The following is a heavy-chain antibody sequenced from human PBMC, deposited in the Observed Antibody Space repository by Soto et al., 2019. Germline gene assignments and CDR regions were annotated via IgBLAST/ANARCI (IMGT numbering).Heavy chain of an antibody. D-gene: IGHD4-17*01. Sequence: GESLKISCKGSGYSFTSYWIGWVRQMPGKGLEWMGIIYPGDSDTRYSPSFQGQVTISADKSISTAYLQWSSLKASDTAMYYCARIYDYGDYVPAEYFQHWGQGTLVTVS. J-gene: IGHJ1*01. V-gene: IGHV5-51*01. CDR2: IYPGDSDT. CDR3: ARIYDYGDYVPAEYFQH. CDR1: GYSFTSYW.